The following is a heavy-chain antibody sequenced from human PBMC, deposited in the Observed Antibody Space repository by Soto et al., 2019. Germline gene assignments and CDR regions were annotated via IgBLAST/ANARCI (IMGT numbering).Heavy chain of an antibody. J-gene: IGHJ5*02. CDR3: ARGSGSHGWFDP. Sequence: KSSETLSLTCTVSGGSISSGGHYWSWIRQHPGKGLEWIGYIFYSGNTYYNPSLKSRLIISVDTSRNQFSLKLSSVTAADTAVYYCARGSGSHGWFDPWGQGTQVTVSS. V-gene: IGHV4-31*03. CDR2: IFYSGNT. D-gene: IGHD1-26*01. CDR1: GGSISSGGHY.